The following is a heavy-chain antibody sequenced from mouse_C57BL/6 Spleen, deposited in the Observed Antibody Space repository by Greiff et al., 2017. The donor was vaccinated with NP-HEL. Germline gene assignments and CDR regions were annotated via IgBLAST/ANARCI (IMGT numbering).Heavy chain of an antibody. CDR2: IDPENGDT. D-gene: IGHD2-1*01. CDR1: GFNIKDDY. Sequence: VQLQQSGAELVRPGASVKLSCTASGFNIKDDYMHWVKQRPEQGLEWIGWIDPENGDTEYASKFQGKATITADTSSNTAYLQLSSLTSEDTAVYYCTTKLHGYWGQGTTLTVSS. J-gene: IGHJ2*01. V-gene: IGHV14-4*01. CDR3: TTKLHGY.